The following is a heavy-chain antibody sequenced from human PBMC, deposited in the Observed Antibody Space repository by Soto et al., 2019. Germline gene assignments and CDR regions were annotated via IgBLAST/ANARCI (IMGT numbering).Heavy chain of an antibody. CDR2: IWYDGTVK. Sequence: QVQLVESGGGVVQPGRSLRLSCAASGFTFRSYGMHWVRQARGKGLEWVAGIWYDGTVKNYADSVKGRFSISRDNSQNTVYLQMNTLRAEDTAVYYCARADCGGQCACDFWGQGTLGSVSS. V-gene: IGHV3-33*01. CDR3: ARADCGGQCACDF. D-gene: IGHD2-21*01. J-gene: IGHJ4*02. CDR1: GFTFRSYG.